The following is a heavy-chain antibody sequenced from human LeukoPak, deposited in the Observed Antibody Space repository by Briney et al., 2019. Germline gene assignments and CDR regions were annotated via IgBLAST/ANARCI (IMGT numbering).Heavy chain of an antibody. J-gene: IGHJ4*02. D-gene: IGHD3-9*01. CDR1: GGSISSYY. CDR2: IYTSGST. V-gene: IGHV4-4*07. Sequence: SETLSLTCTVSGGSISSYYWSWIRQPPGKGLEWIGRIYTSGSTNYNPSLKSRVTISVDTSKNQFSLKLSSVTAADTAVYYCARDDILTGYGTFDYWGQGTLVTVSS. CDR3: ARDDILTGYGTFDY.